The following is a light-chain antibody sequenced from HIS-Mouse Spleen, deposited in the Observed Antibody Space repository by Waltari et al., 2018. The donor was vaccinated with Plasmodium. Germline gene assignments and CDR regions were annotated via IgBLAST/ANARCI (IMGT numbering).Light chain of an antibody. J-gene: IGLJ2*01. V-gene: IGLV3-21*03. CDR2: DAS. Sequence: SYVLTQPPSVSVAPGKTARITCGGHNIGSKSVHWYKQKPGQAPVLVVYDASDRPSGIPERFSGSNSGNTATLTISRVEAGDEADYYCQVWDSSSDHVVFGGGTKLTVL. CDR1: NIGSKS. CDR3: QVWDSSSDHVV.